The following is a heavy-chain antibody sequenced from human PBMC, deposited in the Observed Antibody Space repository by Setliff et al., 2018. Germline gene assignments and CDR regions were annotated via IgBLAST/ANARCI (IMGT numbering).Heavy chain of an antibody. Sequence: SETLSLTCAVSANTLSTSYYWGWVRQPPGKGLEWIGDIYKGGSTYYNPSLKSRVTISMDTYKNQFSLGLTSVTAADTAVYYCARESAGDESVRHLYYTDVWGRGTTVTVSS. V-gene: IGHV4-38-2*02. CDR3: ARESAGDESVRHLYYTDV. D-gene: IGHD1-1*01. CDR2: IYKGGST. CDR1: ANTLSTSYY. J-gene: IGHJ6*03.